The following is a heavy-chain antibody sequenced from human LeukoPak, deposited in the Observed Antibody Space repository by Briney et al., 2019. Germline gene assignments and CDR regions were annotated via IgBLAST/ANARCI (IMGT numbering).Heavy chain of an antibody. Sequence: ASVEVSCKASGYTFSSYGVSWVRQAPGQGLEWMGWISSYNVNTKYAQNLQGRVTMSTDTSTSTAYMELRGLRSDDTAVYYCARDIQQWLADPYYFDYWGQGTLVTVSS. V-gene: IGHV1-18*01. J-gene: IGHJ4*02. D-gene: IGHD6-19*01. CDR2: ISSYNVNT. CDR3: ARDIQQWLADPYYFDY. CDR1: GYTFSSYG.